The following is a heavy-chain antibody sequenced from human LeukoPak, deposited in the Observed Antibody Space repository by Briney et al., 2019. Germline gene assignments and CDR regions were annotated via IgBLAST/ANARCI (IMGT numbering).Heavy chain of an antibody. Sequence: GGSLRLSCAASGFTFSSYAMSWVRQAPGKGLEWVSAISGSGGSTYYADSVKGRFTISRDNSKNTLYLQMNSLRAEETAVYFCAKRGVVIRVILVGFHKEAYYFDSWGQGALVTVSS. V-gene: IGHV3-23*01. D-gene: IGHD3-22*01. CDR2: ISGSGGST. J-gene: IGHJ4*02. CDR1: GFTFSSYA. CDR3: AKRGVVIRVILVGFHKEAYYFDS.